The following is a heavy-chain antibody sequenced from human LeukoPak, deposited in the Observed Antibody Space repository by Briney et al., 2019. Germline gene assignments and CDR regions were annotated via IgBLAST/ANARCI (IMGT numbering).Heavy chain of an antibody. V-gene: IGHV3-48*02. J-gene: IGHJ4*02. D-gene: IGHD4-17*01. CDR2: ISSSSSTI. CDR3: ARGLRGDYGAWYYFDY. Sequence: GGSLRLSCAASGFTFSSYSMNWVRQAPGKGLEWVSYISSSSSTIYYADSVKGRFTISRDNAKNSLYLQMNSLRDEDTAVYYCARGLRGDYGAWYYFDYWGQGTLVTVSS. CDR1: GFTFSSYS.